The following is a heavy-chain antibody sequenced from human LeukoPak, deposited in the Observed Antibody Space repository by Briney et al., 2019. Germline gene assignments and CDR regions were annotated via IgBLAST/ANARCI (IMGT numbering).Heavy chain of an antibody. D-gene: IGHD1/OR15-1a*01. J-gene: IGHJ3*01. CDR1: GYTFTDYY. Sequence: VASVKVSCKASGYTFTDYYMHWVRQAPGQGLDWVGWINPTSGATNYEQKFQGRVTMTRDTSNNTSYMELSRLRSDDTAVYYCAREFRTTTRSFDAFDLWGQGTMVTVSS. CDR3: AREFRTTTRSFDAFDL. CDR2: INPTSGAT. V-gene: IGHV1-2*02.